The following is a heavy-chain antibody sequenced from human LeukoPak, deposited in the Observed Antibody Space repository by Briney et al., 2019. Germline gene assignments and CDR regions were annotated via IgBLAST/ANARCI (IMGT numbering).Heavy chain of an antibody. V-gene: IGHV3-7*01. J-gene: IGHJ4*02. CDR2: IKEDGSEK. CDR1: GFTFSNYW. D-gene: IGHD6-13*01. CDR3: ASGRQLGY. Sequence: GGSLRLSCAASGFTFSNYWMSWVRQAPGKGLEWVANIKEDGSEKFYVDSVKGRSTISRDNARNSLYLQMNSLRAEDTAVYYCASGRQLGYWGQGTLVTVSS.